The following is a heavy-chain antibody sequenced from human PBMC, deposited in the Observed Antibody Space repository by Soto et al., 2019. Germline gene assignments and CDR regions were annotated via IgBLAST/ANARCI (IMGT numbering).Heavy chain of an antibody. CDR3: ATRGREYYYYYGMDV. J-gene: IGHJ6*02. CDR2: INHSGST. D-gene: IGHD3-10*01. CDR1: GGSFSGYY. V-gene: IGHV4-34*01. Sequence: QVQLQQWGAGLLKPSETLSLTCAVYGGSFSGYYWSWIRQPPGKGLEWIGEINHSGSTNYNPSLKSRVTISVDTSKNQFSLKLSSVTAADTAVYYCATRGREYYYYYGMDVWGQGTTVTVSS.